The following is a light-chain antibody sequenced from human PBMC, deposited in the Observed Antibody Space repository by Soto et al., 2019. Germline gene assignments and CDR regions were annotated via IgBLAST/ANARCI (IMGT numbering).Light chain of an antibody. V-gene: IGLV2-23*02. CDR2: EVR. CDR1: SSDVGSYNL. J-gene: IGLJ2*01. Sequence: QSALTQPASVSGFPGQSITISCTGTSSDVGSYNLVSWYQQPPGKAPKLMIYEVRKRPSGVSNRFSGSKSGNAASLTISGLQAEDEADYYCCSYAGSTTFVVFGGGTQLTVL. CDR3: CSYAGSTTFVV.